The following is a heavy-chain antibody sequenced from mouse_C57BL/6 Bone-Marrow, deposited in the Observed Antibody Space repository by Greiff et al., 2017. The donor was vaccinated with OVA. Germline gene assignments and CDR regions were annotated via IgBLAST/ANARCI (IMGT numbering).Heavy chain of an antibody. J-gene: IGHJ3*01. D-gene: IGHD4-1*01. CDR1: GYTFTDYE. CDR2: IDPETGGT. CDR3: TGNWDLAWFAC. V-gene: IGHV1-15*01. Sequence: VQLQQSGAELVRPGASVTLSCKASGYTFTDYEMHWVKQTPVHGLEWIGAIDPETGGTAYNQKFKGKAILTADKSSSTAYMELRSLTSEDSAVYYCTGNWDLAWFACWGQGTLVTVSA.